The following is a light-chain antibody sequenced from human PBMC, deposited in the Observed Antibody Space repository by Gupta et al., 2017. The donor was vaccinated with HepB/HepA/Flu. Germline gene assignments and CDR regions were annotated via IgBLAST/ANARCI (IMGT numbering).Light chain of an antibody. CDR3: SSYASSYTGV. CDR1: SSDVGGYNY. V-gene: IGLV2-11*01. J-gene: IGLJ2*01. CDR2: EVS. Sequence: QSALTQPRSVSGSPGQSVTISCTGTSSDVGGYNYVSWYQQHPGKAPKLISYEVSKRPSGVPDRFSGSKSGNNAFTTISGLQAEDDAYYYCSSYASSYTGVFGGGTKLTVL.